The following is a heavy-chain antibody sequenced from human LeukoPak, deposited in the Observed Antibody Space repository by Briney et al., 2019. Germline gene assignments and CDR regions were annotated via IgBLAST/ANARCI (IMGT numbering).Heavy chain of an antibody. CDR2: INADGSST. V-gene: IGHV3-74*01. CDR3: AREEWELLDY. CDR1: GFTFSSYW. J-gene: IGHJ4*02. Sequence: PGGSLRLSCAASGFTFSSYWMYWVRQAPGKGLVWVSRINADGSSTSYADSVKGRFTVSRDNAKNTLFLQMNSLRAEDTAVYYCAREEWELLDYWGQGTLVTVSS. D-gene: IGHD1-26*01.